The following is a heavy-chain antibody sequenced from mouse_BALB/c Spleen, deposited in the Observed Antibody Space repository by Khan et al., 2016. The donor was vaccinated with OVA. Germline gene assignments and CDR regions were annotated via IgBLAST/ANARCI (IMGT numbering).Heavy chain of an antibody. CDR2: ILPGSNST. CDR3: ARGNYYGSTSWFGY. D-gene: IGHD1-1*01. V-gene: IGHV1-9*01. Sequence: QVQLKQSGAELMKPGASVKISCKATGYTFSSYWIEWVKQRPGHGLEWIGEILPGSNSTNYTERFKGKATITADTSSNTAYMQLSSLTSEDSAIYYCARGNYYGSTSWFGYWGQGTLVTVSA. CDR1: GYTFSSYW. J-gene: IGHJ3*01.